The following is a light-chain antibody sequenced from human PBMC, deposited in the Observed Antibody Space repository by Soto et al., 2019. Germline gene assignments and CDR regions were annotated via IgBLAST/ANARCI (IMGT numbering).Light chain of an antibody. J-gene: IGLJ1*01. V-gene: IGLV2-14*01. CDR1: SSDVGGYNY. CDR3: SSYTASSAPYV. CDR2: DVS. Sequence: QSALTQPASVSGSPGQSITISCTGTSSDVGGYNYVSWYQQHPDKAPKLMIYDVSNRPSGVSNRFSGSKSGNTASLTISGLQAEDEADYYCSSYTASSAPYVFGTGTKLTVL.